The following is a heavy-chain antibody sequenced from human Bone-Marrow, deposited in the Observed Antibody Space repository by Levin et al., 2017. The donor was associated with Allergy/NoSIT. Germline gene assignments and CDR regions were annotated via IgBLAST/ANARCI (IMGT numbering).Heavy chain of an antibody. CDR1: GYTFTSYW. D-gene: IGHD3-10*01. V-gene: IGHV5-51*01. CDR2: IYPGDSNI. Sequence: GGSLRLSCKGSGYTFTSYWIAWVRQMPGKGLEWMGIIYPGDSNIKYSPSFEGQVVFSADTSINTAYLQWHSLKASDTGIYFCARPSAAGDGSDFDYWGQGTQVIVS. CDR3: ARPSAAGDGSDFDY. J-gene: IGHJ4*02.